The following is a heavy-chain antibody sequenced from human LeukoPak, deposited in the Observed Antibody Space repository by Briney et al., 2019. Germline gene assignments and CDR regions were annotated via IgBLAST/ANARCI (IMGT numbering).Heavy chain of an antibody. Sequence: GGSLRLSCAASGFTFSSYSMNWVRQAPGKGLEWVSSISSSSSYIYYADSVKGRFTISRDNAKNSLYLQMNSLRAEDTAVYYCAKGIEDRYYDFWSGYPNGYYYYMDVWGKGTTVTVSS. CDR2: ISSSSSYI. J-gene: IGHJ6*03. CDR3: AKGIEDRYYDFWSGYPNGYYYYMDV. D-gene: IGHD3-3*01. CDR1: GFTFSSYS. V-gene: IGHV3-21*01.